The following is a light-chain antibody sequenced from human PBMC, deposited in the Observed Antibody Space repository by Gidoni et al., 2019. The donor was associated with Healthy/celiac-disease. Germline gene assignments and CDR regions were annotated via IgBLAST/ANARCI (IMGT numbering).Light chain of an antibody. J-gene: IGLJ2*01. CDR1: SSNIGSHY. Sequence: QSVTPQPPAQSGTPGQRVTISCSGSSSNIGSHYVYWYQQLPGTAPKLLIYRNNQRPSGVPDLFSGSKSGTSASLAISGLRSEDEADYYCAAWDDSLSGHVVFGGGTKLTVL. CDR2: RNN. CDR3: AAWDDSLSGHVV. V-gene: IGLV1-47*01.